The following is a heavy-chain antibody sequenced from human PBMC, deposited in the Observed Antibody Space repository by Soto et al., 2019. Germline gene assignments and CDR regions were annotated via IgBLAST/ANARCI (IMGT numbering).Heavy chain of an antibody. V-gene: IGHV1-2*02. D-gene: IGHD3-9*01. CDR2: INPNSGGT. Sequence: VASVKVSCKASGYTFTGYYMHWVRQAPGQGLEWMGWINPNSGGTNYAQKFQGRVTMTRDTSISTAYMELSRLRSDDTAVYYCARAWDYDILTGYLNWFDPWGQGTLVTVSS. J-gene: IGHJ5*02. CDR3: ARAWDYDILTGYLNWFDP. CDR1: GYTFTGYY.